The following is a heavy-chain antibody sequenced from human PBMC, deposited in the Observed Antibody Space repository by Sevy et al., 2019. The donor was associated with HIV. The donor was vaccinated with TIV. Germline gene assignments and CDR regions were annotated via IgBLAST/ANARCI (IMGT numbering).Heavy chain of an antibody. CDR1: GYTFTSYD. D-gene: IGHD2-2*01. J-gene: IGHJ4*02. CDR2: MSPNSGNK. CDR3: GRGVGSSFDN. Sequence: ASVKVSCKASGYTFTSYDINWVRQATGQGLEWMGWMSPNSGNKAYAQKFQGRVTMTRDTSINTAYMELSSRTSNDTAVYYCGRGVGSSFDNWGKGTLVTVSS. V-gene: IGHV1-8*01.